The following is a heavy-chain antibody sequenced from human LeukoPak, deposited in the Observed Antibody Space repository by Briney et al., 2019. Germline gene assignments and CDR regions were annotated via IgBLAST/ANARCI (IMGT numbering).Heavy chain of an antibody. CDR3: ARVPALVPAAKGPYFDY. CDR1: GGSISSYY. D-gene: IGHD2-2*01. J-gene: IGHJ4*02. Sequence: SETLSLTCTVSGGSISSYYWSWIRQPPGKGLEWIGYIYYSGCTNYNPSLKSRVTISVDTSKNQFSLKLSSVTAADTAVYYCARVPALVPAAKGPYFDYWGQGTLVTVSS. V-gene: IGHV4-59*01. CDR2: IYYSGCT.